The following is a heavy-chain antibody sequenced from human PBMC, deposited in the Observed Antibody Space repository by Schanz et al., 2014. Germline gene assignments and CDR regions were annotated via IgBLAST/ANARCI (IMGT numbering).Heavy chain of an antibody. Sequence: QVQLVQSGAEVKKPGASVKVSCKASGYTFISYFIHWVRQAPGQGLEWMGIINPTGGSTSYAQRFQGRVTVTRATSPSTVYMELSSLRSEDTAVYYCARAAYGGYTSTPLRYWGQGTLVTVSS. J-gene: IGHJ4*02. CDR3: ARAAYGGYTSTPLRY. V-gene: IGHV1-46*01. D-gene: IGHD5-12*01. CDR2: INPTGGST. CDR1: GYTFISYF.